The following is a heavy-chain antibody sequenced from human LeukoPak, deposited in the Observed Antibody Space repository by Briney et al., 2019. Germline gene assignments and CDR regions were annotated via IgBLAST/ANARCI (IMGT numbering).Heavy chain of an antibody. V-gene: IGHV3-21*01. D-gene: IGHD2-21*02. CDR1: GFTFRSYN. CDR3: ARMGDHDAFDI. CDR2: ISSSSSYI. J-gene: IGHJ3*02. Sequence: GSLRLSCAASGFTFRSYNMHWVRQAPGKGLEVVSSISSSSSYIYYADSVKGRFTISRDNAKNSLYLQMNSLRAEDTAVYYCARMGDHDAFDIWGQGTMVTVSS.